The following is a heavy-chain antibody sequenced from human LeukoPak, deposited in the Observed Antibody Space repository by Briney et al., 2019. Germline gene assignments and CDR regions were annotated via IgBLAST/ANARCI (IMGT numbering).Heavy chain of an antibody. Sequence: SETLSLTCSVSNGSITTTRYYWAWIRQSPGKRLEWIGSVYYFGNAYYRPSLLSRATISIDTSKKRISLNLTSVTARDTAIYYCATHKEGSYLESWGQGTLVTVSS. V-gene: IGHV4-39*01. CDR3: ATHKEGSYLES. CDR1: NGSITTTRYY. D-gene: IGHD3-10*01. J-gene: IGHJ5*02. CDR2: VYYFGNA.